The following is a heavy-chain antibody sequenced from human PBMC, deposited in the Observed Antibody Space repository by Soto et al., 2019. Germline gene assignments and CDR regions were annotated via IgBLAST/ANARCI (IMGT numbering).Heavy chain of an antibody. J-gene: IGHJ3*02. D-gene: IGHD3-22*01. CDR3: ARGGYYDSSGYYLYAFDI. V-gene: IGHV3-30-3*01. CDR2: ILYDGSNQ. CDR1: GFTFSNYA. Sequence: QVQLVESGGGVVQPGRSLRLSCAASGFTFSNYAMHWVRQAPGKGLEWVAIILYDGSNQYYADSVKGRFTISRDNSKNTLYLQMNSLRAEDTAVYYCARGGYYDSSGYYLYAFDIWGQGTMVTVSS.